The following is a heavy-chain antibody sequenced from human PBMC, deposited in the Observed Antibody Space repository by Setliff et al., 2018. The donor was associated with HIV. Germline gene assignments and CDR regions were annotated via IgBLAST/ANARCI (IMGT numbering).Heavy chain of an antibody. CDR3: AIGKMLVVAATRGRQWRAHFDY. CDR2: INHSGST. V-gene: IGHV4-34*01. CDR1: GGSFSGYY. Sequence: PSETLFLTCAVYGGSFSGYYWSWIRQPPGKGLEGIGEINHSGSTNYNPSLKSRVTIAVDTSKNQFSLKMSSVTAEDTDVYYCAIGKMLVVAATRGRQWRAHFDYGGPGTLVTVST. D-gene: IGHD2-15*01. J-gene: IGHJ4*02.